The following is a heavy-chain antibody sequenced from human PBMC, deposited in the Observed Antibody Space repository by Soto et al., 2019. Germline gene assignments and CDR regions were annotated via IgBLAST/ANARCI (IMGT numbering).Heavy chain of an antibody. CDR1: GFTFSSYA. Sequence: GGSLRLSCAASGFTFSSYAMSWVRQAPGKGLEWVSAISGSGGSTYYADSVQGRFTISRDNSKNTLYLQMNSLRAEDTAVYYCAKVPNILTDNWFDPWGQGTLVTVSS. CDR3: AKVPNILTDNWFDP. V-gene: IGHV3-23*01. CDR2: ISGSGGST. D-gene: IGHD3-9*01. J-gene: IGHJ5*02.